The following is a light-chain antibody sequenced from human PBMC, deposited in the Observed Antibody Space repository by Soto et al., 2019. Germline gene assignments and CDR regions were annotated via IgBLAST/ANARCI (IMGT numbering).Light chain of an antibody. Sequence: DIPMTQSPSSLSASLGDRVTITCRASQSISTYLNWYQQKPGKAPKLLIYAASSLQSGVPSRFSGSGSGTDFTLTISSMQPDDFATYFCQESYSTPYTFGLGTKLEIK. V-gene: IGKV1-39*01. CDR2: AAS. CDR1: QSISTY. CDR3: QESYSTPYT. J-gene: IGKJ2*01.